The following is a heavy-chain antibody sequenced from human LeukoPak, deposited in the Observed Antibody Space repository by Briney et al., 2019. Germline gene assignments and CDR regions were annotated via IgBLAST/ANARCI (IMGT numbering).Heavy chain of an antibody. D-gene: IGHD5-18*01. CDR1: GFTVSSNY. CDR3: ARAVYSYGTNWFDP. V-gene: IGHV3-53*01. J-gene: IGHJ5*02. CDR2: IYSGGST. Sequence: GGSLRLSCAASGFTVSSNYMSWVLHAPGKGLLWVSVIYSGGSTYYADSVKGRFTISRDNSKNTLYLQMNSLRAEDTAVYYCARAVYSYGTNWFDPWGQGTLVTVSS.